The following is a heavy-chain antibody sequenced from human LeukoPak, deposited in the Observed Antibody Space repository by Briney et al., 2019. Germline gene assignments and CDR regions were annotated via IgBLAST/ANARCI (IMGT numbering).Heavy chain of an antibody. D-gene: IGHD1-1*01. CDR1: GGTFSSYA. CDR3: ARVSRRYNWNDVNYYYYMDV. Sequence: SVKVSCKASGGTFSSYAISWVRQAPGQGLEWMGGIIPIFGTANYAQKFQGRVTITADKSTSTAYMELSRLRSDDTAVYYCARVSRRYNWNDVNYYYYMDVWGKGTTVTVSS. J-gene: IGHJ6*03. V-gene: IGHV1-69*06. CDR2: IIPIFGTA.